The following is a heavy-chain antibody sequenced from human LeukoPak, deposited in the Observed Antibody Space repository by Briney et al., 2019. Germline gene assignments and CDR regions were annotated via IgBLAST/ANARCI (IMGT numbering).Heavy chain of an antibody. J-gene: IGHJ4*02. D-gene: IGHD4-11*01. CDR2: ISAYNGNT. Sequence: ASVKVSCKASGYTFTSYGISWVRQAPGQGLEWMGWISAYNGNTNYAQKLQGRVTMTTDTSTSTAYMELRSPRSDDTAVYYCAREAPTVTTGRATFDYWGQGTLVTVSS. CDR3: AREAPTVTTGRATFDY. V-gene: IGHV1-18*01. CDR1: GYTFTSYG.